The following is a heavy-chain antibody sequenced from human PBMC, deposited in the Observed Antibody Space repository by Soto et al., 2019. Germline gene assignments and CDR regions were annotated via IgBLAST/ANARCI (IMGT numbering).Heavy chain of an antibody. Sequence: SVKVSCKASGGTFSSYAISWVRQAPGQGLEWMGGIIPIFGTANYAQKFQGRVTITADESTSTAYMELSSLRSEDTAVYYCARDADQGIPGIRWYLYGMDVWGQGTTVTVSS. V-gene: IGHV1-69*13. D-gene: IGHD2-15*01. CDR1: GGTFSSYA. J-gene: IGHJ6*02. CDR3: ARDADQGIPGIRWYLYGMDV. CDR2: IIPIFGTA.